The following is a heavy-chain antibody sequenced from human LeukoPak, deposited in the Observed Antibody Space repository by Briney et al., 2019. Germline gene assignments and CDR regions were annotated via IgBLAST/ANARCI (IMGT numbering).Heavy chain of an antibody. CDR1: GFTFSSYA. D-gene: IGHD1-1*01. Sequence: GGSLRLSCAASGFTFSSYAMSWVRQAPGKGLQWVSTIGGSGDNTYYADSVKGRFTIPRDNSKNTLYLRMNSLRAEDTAVYYCAKSINYWFDSWGQGTLVTVSS. CDR2: IGGSGDNT. J-gene: IGHJ5*01. CDR3: AKSINYWFDS. V-gene: IGHV3-23*01.